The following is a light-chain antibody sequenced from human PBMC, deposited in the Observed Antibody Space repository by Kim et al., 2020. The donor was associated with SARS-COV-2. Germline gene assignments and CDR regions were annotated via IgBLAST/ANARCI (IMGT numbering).Light chain of an antibody. CDR1: QGIRSD. CDR2: AAS. CDR3: KQLKSYQLT. Sequence: VGDRVTNNSRASQGIRSDLAWIQQKPGKAPKLLIYAASTWQSGVPSRFSGSGSETDFTLTITSLQPEDFATNYCKQLKSYQLTFGGGTKLEI. J-gene: IGKJ4*01. V-gene: IGKV1-9*01.